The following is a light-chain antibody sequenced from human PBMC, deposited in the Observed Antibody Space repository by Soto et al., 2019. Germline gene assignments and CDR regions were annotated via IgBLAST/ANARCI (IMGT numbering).Light chain of an antibody. CDR1: KLGDKY. J-gene: IGLJ2*01. Sequence: SYELTQPPSVSVSPGQTASITCSGDKLGDKYACWYQQQAGQSPVLVIYQDYNRSSGIPERFSGSNSGNTATLTISGTQAMDEADYYCQAWDNSSVIFGGGTKLTVL. V-gene: IGLV3-1*01. CDR3: QAWDNSSVI. CDR2: QDY.